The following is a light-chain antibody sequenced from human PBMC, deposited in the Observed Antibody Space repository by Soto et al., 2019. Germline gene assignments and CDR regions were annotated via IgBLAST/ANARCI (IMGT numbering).Light chain of an antibody. V-gene: IGLV2-14*01. CDR1: SSDVGNYNY. J-gene: IGLJ3*02. Sequence: QSALTQPASVSGSPGQSITISCTGTSSDVGNYNYVSWYQHHPGKAPKLMIYEVSYRPSGVSVRFSGSKSGNTASLTISGLQAEDEANYYCSPYTTSRTWVFGGGTKVTVL. CDR2: EVS. CDR3: SPYTTSRTWV.